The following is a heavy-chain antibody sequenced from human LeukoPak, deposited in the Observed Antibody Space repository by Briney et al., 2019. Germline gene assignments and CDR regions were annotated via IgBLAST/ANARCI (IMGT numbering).Heavy chain of an antibody. CDR2: IYWNDDK. CDR3: ARRSQWVGAPFDY. V-gene: IGHV2-5*01. Sequence: SGPTLVKPTQILTLTCTFSGFSLTTRGLGGSCICQPPVKALEWLALIYWNDDKRYSPSLKTRLTITKDTSKNQVVLTMTNMDPVDTATYFCARRSQWVGAPFDYWGRGTLVTVSS. CDR1: GFSLTTRGLG. D-gene: IGHD2-8*01. J-gene: IGHJ4*02.